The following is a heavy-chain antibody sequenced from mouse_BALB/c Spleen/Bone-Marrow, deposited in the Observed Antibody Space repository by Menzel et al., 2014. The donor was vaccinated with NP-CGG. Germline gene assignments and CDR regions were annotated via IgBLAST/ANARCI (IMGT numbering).Heavy chain of an antibody. CDR1: GFSLTGYG. V-gene: IGHV2-6-7*01. D-gene: IGHD1-1*01. CDR2: IWCEGST. CDR3: ARFYYFLDY. J-gene: IGHJ2*01. Sequence: VKLVDSGPGLVAPSQSLSITCTVSGFSLTGYGVSWVRQPPGKGLEWLGMIWCEGSTDYNSALKSRLNISKDNSKSXVFLKMSSLQTDDTARYYCARFYYFLDYWGQGTTLTVSS.